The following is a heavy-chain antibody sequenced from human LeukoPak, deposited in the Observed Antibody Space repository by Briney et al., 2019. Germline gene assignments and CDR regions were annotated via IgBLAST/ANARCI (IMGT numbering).Heavy chain of an antibody. CDR3: ANPYCTSTSCSSAGFDI. V-gene: IGHV1-69*05. J-gene: IGHJ3*02. CDR1: GGTFSSYA. D-gene: IGHD2-2*01. Sequence: ASVKVSCKASGGTFSSYAISWVRQAPGQGLEWMGGIIPIFGTANYAQKFQGRVTITTDESTSTAYMELSSLRSEDTAVYYCANPYCTSTSCSSAGFDIWGQGTMVTVSS. CDR2: IIPIFGTA.